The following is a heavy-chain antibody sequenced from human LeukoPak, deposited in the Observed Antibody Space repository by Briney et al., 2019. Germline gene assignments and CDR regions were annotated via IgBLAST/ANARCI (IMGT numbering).Heavy chain of an antibody. D-gene: IGHD3-3*01. V-gene: IGHV3-64*01. CDR1: GFTFSSYA. CDR3: ARAESKVLRFLEWFLDY. Sequence: GGSLRLSCAASGFTFSSYAMHWVRQAPGKGLEYVSAISSNGGSTYYANSVKGRFTISRDNSKNTLYLQMGSLRAEDMAVYYCARAESKVLRFLEWFLDYWGQGTLVTVSS. J-gene: IGHJ4*02. CDR2: ISSNGGST.